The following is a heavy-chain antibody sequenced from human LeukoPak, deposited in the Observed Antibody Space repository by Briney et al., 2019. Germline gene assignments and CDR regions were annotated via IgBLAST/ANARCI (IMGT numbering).Heavy chain of an antibody. CDR3: ARAVCPTIKFCDSSYFMDV. CDR2: INWNGAST. CDR1: GFSFDDLG. D-gene: IGHD6-6*01. J-gene: IGHJ6*03. Sequence: GGSLRLSFAASGFSFDDLGMTWVPQVPGKGREWVAGINWNGASTGYADSVRGRFTISRDNAKNSLYLQMNSLRAEDTALYYCARAVCPTIKFCDSSYFMDVWGKGTTVNVS. V-gene: IGHV3-20*03.